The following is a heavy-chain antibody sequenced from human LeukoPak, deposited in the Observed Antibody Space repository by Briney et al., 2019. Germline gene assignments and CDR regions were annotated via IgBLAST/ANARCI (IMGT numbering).Heavy chain of an antibody. CDR2: IIPIFGTA. CDR1: GGTFSSYA. Sequence: SVKVSCKASGGTFSSYAISWVRQAPGQGLEWMGGIIPIFGTANYAQKFQGRVTITADESTGTAYMELSSLRSEDTAVYYCARLRDYYYYGMDVWGQGTTVTVSS. V-gene: IGHV1-69*13. CDR3: ARLRDYYYYGMDV. J-gene: IGHJ6*02.